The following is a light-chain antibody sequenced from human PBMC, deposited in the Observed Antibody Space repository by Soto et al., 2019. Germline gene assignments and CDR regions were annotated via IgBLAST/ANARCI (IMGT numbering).Light chain of an antibody. V-gene: IGKV1-5*01. CDR2: DAS. CDR1: QRISYC. CDR3: QQYYSFRRT. J-gene: IGKJ4*01. Sequence: DIQMTQSPSTLSASVGDRVTITCRASQRISYCLVWYQQKPGEAPKLLIYDASSLESGVPSRFSGSGYGTEFTLTISSLQPNDFATYYCQQYYSFRRTFGGVTQVVIK.